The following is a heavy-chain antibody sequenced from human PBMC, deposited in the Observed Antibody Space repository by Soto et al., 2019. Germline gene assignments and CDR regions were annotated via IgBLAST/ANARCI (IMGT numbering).Heavy chain of an antibody. D-gene: IGHD1-1*01. V-gene: IGHV4-59*01. J-gene: IGHJ4*02. Sequence: ASETLSLTCTVSGGSISSYYWSWIRQPPGKGLEWIGYIYYSGSTNYNPSLKSRVTISVDTSKNQFSLKLSSVTAADTAVYYCATGITTKGFDYWGQGTLVTVSS. CDR1: GGSISSYY. CDR3: ATGITTKGFDY. CDR2: IYYSGST.